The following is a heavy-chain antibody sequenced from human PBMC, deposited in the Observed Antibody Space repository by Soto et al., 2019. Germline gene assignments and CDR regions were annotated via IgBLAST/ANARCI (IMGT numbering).Heavy chain of an antibody. CDR3: ARDYTSSYNYDSTNYGYFDF. D-gene: IGHD3-22*01. Sequence: PSETLSLTCAVSGASISSSNWWSWVRQPPGKGLEWIGEIYHSGSTNYNPSLKSRVTISVDKSKNQFSLRSEDSAVYYRARDYTSSYNYDSTNYGYFDFWGLGTLVTVSS. CDR1: GASISSSNW. CDR2: IYHSGST. J-gene: IGHJ4*02. V-gene: IGHV4-4*02.